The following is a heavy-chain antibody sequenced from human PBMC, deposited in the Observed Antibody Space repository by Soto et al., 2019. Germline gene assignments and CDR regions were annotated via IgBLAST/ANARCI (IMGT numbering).Heavy chain of an antibody. J-gene: IGHJ6*02. Sequence: PGWSLRLSCASSVFTFISYAMSWVRQSPGKGLEWVSAISGSGGSTYYADSVKGRFTISRDNSKNTLYLQMNSLRAEDTAVYYCAKDLVDTAMVYYYYGMDVWGQGTTVTVSS. CDR1: VFTFISYA. V-gene: IGHV3-23*01. D-gene: IGHD5-18*01. CDR2: ISGSGGST. CDR3: AKDLVDTAMVYYYYGMDV.